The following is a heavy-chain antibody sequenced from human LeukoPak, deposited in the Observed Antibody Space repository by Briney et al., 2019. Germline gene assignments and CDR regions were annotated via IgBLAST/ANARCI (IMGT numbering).Heavy chain of an antibody. CDR1: GYTFTSNY. CDR3: ARDLGYSSSWQYFDY. Sequence: ASVKVSCKAFGYTFTSNYMHWVRQAPGQGPEWMGVISPSGGSTTYAQKFQGRVTLTTDTSTSTAYMELRSLRSDDTAVYYCARDLGYSSSWQYFDYWGQGTLVTVSS. V-gene: IGHV1-46*01. CDR2: ISPSGGST. D-gene: IGHD6-13*01. J-gene: IGHJ4*02.